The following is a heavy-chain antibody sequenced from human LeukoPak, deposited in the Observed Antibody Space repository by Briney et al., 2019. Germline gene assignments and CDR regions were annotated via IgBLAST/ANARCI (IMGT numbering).Heavy chain of an antibody. CDR3: VRGRLTTDY. J-gene: IGHJ4*02. CDR1: GFAFSSYA. D-gene: IGHD1-1*01. V-gene: IGHV3-30-3*01. CDR2: ISYDGSNK. Sequence: GGSLRLSCAASGFAFSSYAMHWVRQAPGKGLEWVAVISYDGSNKYYADSVKGRFTISRDSSKNTLYLQMNSLRAEDTAVYYCVRGRLTTDYWGQGTLVTVSS.